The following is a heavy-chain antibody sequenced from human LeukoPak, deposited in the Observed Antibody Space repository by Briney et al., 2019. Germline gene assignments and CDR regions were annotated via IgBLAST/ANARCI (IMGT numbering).Heavy chain of an antibody. Sequence: ASVKVSCKASGYTFTSYYMHWVRQAPGQGLEWMGIINPSSGSTSYAQKFQGRVTMTRDTSTSTVYMELSSLRSEDTAVYYCARDKAARLYYYYYMDVWGKGTTVTVSS. J-gene: IGHJ6*03. CDR3: ARDKAARLYYYYYMDV. V-gene: IGHV1-46*03. CDR1: GYTFTSYY. CDR2: INPSSGST. D-gene: IGHD6-6*01.